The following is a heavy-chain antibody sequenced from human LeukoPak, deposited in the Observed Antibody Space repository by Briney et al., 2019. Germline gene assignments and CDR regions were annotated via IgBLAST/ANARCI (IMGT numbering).Heavy chain of an antibody. J-gene: IGHJ3*02. CDR1: GFTFSSYW. CDR2: INTDGSST. D-gene: IGHD3-22*01. Sequence: GGSLRLSCAASGFTFSSYWMHWVRQAPGKGLVWVSRINTDGSSTSYADSVKGRFTISRDNAKNSLYLQMNSLRAEDTAVYYCARPPVVVVIDDAFDIWGQGTMVTVSS. CDR3: ARPPVVVVIDDAFDI. V-gene: IGHV3-74*01.